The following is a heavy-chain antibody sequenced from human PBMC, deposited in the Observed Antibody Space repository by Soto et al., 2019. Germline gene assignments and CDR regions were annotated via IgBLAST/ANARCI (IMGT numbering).Heavy chain of an antibody. V-gene: IGHV1-58*01. D-gene: IGHD1-7*01. J-gene: IGHJ6*02. CDR2: IVVGSGNT. CDR3: AADPPGTGTTFHYYYYYGMDV. CDR1: GFTFTSSA. Sequence: SVKVSCKASGFTFTSSAVQWVRQARGQRLEWIGWIVVGSGNTNYAQKFQERVTITRDMSTSTAYMELSSLRSEDTAVYYCAADPPGTGTTFHYYYYYGMDVWGQGTTVTVSS.